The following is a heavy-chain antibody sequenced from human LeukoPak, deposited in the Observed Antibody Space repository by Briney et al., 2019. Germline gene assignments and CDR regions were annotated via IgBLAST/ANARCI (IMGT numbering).Heavy chain of an antibody. Sequence: AGGSLRLSCTASGFSFSSNWMTWVRQAPGKGLEWVGNINPDGSEKFYVDSVRGRFTISRDNARSSVYLQMTSLRADDTAVYYCAKGPYDYVWGTNNWFDPWGQGTLVTVSS. D-gene: IGHD3-16*01. CDR2: INPDGSEK. CDR3: AKGPYDYVWGTNNWFDP. J-gene: IGHJ5*02. CDR1: GFSFSSNW. V-gene: IGHV3-7*01.